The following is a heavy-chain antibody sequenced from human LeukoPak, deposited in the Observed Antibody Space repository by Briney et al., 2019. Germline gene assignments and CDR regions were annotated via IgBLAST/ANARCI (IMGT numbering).Heavy chain of an antibody. CDR1: GGSISNYY. CDR2: ILYSGST. V-gene: IGHV4-59*01. CDR3: ARDGRYCSSTSCYKDDAFDI. D-gene: IGHD2-2*02. Sequence: PSETLSLTCTVSGGSISNYYWTWTRQSPGKGLEWIGYILYSGSTNYNPSLKSRVTISLDTAKNHFSLKLSSVTAADTAVYYCARDGRYCSSTSCYKDDAFDIWGQGTMVTVSS. J-gene: IGHJ3*02.